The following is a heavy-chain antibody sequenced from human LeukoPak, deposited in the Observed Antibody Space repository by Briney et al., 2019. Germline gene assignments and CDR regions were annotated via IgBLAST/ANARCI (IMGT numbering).Heavy chain of an antibody. D-gene: IGHD6-19*01. CDR2: INHSGST. Sequence: PSETLSLTCAVYGGSFSGCYWSWIRQPPGKGLEWIGEINHSGSTNYNPSLKSRVTISVDTSKNQFSLKLSSVTAADTAVYYCASSLAVAGIDYWGQGTLVTVSS. CDR1: GGSFSGCY. V-gene: IGHV4-34*01. CDR3: ASSLAVAGIDY. J-gene: IGHJ4*02.